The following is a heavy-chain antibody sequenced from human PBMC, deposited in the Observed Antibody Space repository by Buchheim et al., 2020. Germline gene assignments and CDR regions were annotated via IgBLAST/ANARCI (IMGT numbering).Heavy chain of an antibody. CDR3: AGGTYHYVKNEYHDPLDY. CDR1: GFAFRNYD. J-gene: IGHJ4*02. V-gene: IGHV3-53*04. D-gene: IGHD3-10*02. Sequence: EVQLVDSGGGLVQPGGSLRVSCAASGFAFRNYDMNWVRQAPGQGLECVSIIYQGGSIYYADSVKGRFTIFRHDSENTVSLQMDSLRPEDTAVYYCAGGTYHYVKNEYHDPLDYWGQG. CDR2: IYQGGSI.